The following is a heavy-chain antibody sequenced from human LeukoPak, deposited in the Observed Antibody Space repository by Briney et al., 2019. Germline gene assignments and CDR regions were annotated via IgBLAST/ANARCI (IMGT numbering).Heavy chain of an antibody. J-gene: IGHJ4*02. V-gene: IGHV4-59*08. Sequence: SETLSLTCTVSGGSIRSYYWSWIRQPPGKGLEWIGYIYYSGSTNYNPSLKSRVSISVDTSKNQFSLKLSSVTAADTAVYYCARVYSSSSLGPWGQGTLVTVSS. D-gene: IGHD6-13*01. CDR1: GGSIRSYY. CDR3: ARVYSSSSLGP. CDR2: IYYSGST.